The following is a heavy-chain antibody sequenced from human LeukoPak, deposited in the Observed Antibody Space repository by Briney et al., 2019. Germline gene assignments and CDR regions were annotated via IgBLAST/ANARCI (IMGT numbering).Heavy chain of an antibody. CDR2: IYYSGST. J-gene: IGHJ4*02. Sequence: SETLSLTCTVSGGSISSSSYYWGWIRQPPGKGLEWIGSIYYSGSTSYNPSLKSRVTISVDTSKNQFSLKLSSVTAADTAVYYCAADDDYGDYGSYRYWGQGTLVTVSS. CDR3: AADDDYGDYGSYRY. V-gene: IGHV4-39*07. CDR1: GGSISSSSYY. D-gene: IGHD4-17*01.